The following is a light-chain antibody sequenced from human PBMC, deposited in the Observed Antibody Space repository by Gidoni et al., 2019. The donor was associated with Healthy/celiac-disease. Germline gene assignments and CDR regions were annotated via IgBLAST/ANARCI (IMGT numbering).Light chain of an antibody. J-gene: IGKJ4*01. Sequence: DIQMTQSPSSLSASVGDRVTITCRASQSISRYLNWYQQKPGKAPKLLIYAASILQSGVPSRFSGSGSGTDFTLTISSLQPEDFATYYCQQSYSTVFGGGTKVEIK. CDR2: AAS. CDR1: QSISRY. V-gene: IGKV1-39*01. CDR3: QQSYSTV.